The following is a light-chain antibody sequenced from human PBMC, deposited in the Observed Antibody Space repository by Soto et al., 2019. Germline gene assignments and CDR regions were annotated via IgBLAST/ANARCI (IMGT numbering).Light chain of an antibody. CDR2: EVS. CDR1: SSDVGGYNY. V-gene: IGLV2-14*01. CDR3: SSYTSRNSGV. J-gene: IGLJ1*01. Sequence: QSVLTQPASVSGSPGQSITISCTGTSSDVGGYNYVSWYQQHPGKTPKLMIYEVSNRPSGVSNRFSGSKSGNTASLTISGLQAEDEADYYCSSYTSRNSGVFGAGTKVTVL.